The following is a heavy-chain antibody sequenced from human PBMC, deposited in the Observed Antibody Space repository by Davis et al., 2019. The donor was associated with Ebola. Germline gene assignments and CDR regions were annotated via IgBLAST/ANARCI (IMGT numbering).Heavy chain of an antibody. CDR3: ARDEQYGRGNWNYGVFDY. J-gene: IGHJ4*02. V-gene: IGHV3-23*01. Sequence: GESLKISCAASGFTFSSYAMNWFRQAPGKGLEWVSGIIGSGGSTYYADSVKGRFTISRDNSKNTLYLQMNSLRAEDTAVYYCARDEQYGRGNWNYGVFDYWGQGTLVTVSS. D-gene: IGHD1-7*01. CDR2: IIGSGGST. CDR1: GFTFSSYA.